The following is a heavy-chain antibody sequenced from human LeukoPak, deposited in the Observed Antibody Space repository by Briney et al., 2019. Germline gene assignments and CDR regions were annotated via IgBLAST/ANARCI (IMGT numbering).Heavy chain of an antibody. V-gene: IGHV4-59*01. CDR1: GGSISSYY. CDR3: AREPEYDILTGYYDRDTYFDY. Sequence: SETLSLTCTVSGGSISSYYWSWIRQPPGKGLEWIGYIYYSGSTNYNPSLKSRVTISVDTSKNQFSLKLSSVTAADTAVYYCAREPEYDILTGYYDRDTYFDYWGQGTLVTVSS. CDR2: IYYSGST. J-gene: IGHJ4*02. D-gene: IGHD3-9*01.